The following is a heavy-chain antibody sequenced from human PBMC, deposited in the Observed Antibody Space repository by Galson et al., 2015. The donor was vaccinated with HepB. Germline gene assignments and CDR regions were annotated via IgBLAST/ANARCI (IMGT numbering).Heavy chain of an antibody. CDR1: GLTFSSYG. Sequence: SLRLSCAASGLTFSSYGMHWVRQAPGKGLEWVAVISYDGSNKYYADSVKGRFTISRDNSKNTLYLQMNSLRAEDTAVYYCAKVGARWEYDFWSGPGDYWGQGTLVTVSS. CDR2: ISYDGSNK. J-gene: IGHJ4*02. D-gene: IGHD3-3*01. CDR3: AKVGARWEYDFWSGPGDY. V-gene: IGHV3-30*18.